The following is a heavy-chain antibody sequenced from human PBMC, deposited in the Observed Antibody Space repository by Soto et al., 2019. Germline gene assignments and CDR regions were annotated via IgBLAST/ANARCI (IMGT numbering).Heavy chain of an antibody. D-gene: IGHD3-3*01. CDR1: GYAFKSFG. CDR2: ISGYNADT. J-gene: IGHJ4*02. Sequence: QVQLLQSGPEVKKPGASGKVSCKGSGYAFKSFGIAWVRLATGQGPEWVGWISGYNADTKYAQKFQGRVTMTTDTTASTAYMELRSLRSDDTAVYYCARYFLIGRLPYHFDFWGQGTLVTVSS. V-gene: IGHV1-18*01. CDR3: ARYFLIGRLPYHFDF.